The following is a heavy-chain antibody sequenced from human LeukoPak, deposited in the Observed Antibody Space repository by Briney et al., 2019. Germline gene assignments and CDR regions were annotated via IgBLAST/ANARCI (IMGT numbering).Heavy chain of an antibody. D-gene: IGHD3-22*01. CDR2: ISADGGDI. CDR1: GFTFSSYA. Sequence: PGGSLRLSCAATGFTFSSYAMHWVRQAPGKGLEWVSVISADGGDIYYADSVNGRFTISRDNSKNTLHLQMDSLRAEDTAVYYCAKDPPHSDRSIYSDNSWGQGTLVTVSS. CDR3: AKDPPHSDRSIYSDNS. J-gene: IGHJ4*02. V-gene: IGHV3-23*01.